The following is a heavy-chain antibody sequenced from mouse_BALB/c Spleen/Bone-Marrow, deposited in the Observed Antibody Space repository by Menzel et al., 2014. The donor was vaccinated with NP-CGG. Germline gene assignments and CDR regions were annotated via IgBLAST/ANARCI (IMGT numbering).Heavy chain of an antibody. CDR2: IRLKSNNYAT. J-gene: IGHJ2*01. V-gene: IGHV6-6*02. D-gene: IGHD1-1*01. CDR3: TRRPYYGYFDY. Sequence: EVKLVESGGGLVQPGGSMKLSCVASGFTFSNYWMNWVRQSPEKGLEWVAEIRLKSNNYATHYAESVKGRFTISRDDSKSSVYLQMNNLRAEDTGIYYCTRRPYYGYFDYWGQGTTLTVSS. CDR1: GFTFSNYW.